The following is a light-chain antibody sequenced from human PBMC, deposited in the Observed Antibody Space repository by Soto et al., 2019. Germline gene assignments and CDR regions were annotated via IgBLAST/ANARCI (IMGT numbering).Light chain of an antibody. Sequence: QSALTQPPSASGSPGQSVTISCTGTSSDVGLYNYVSWYQQYPGKAHKLIIYDVNKRPSGVPDRFSGSKSGNTASLSVSGLQADDEADYYCSSFAGTTSVFGGGTKVTVL. CDR1: SSDVGLYNY. CDR3: SSFAGTTSV. J-gene: IGLJ3*02. CDR2: DVN. V-gene: IGLV2-8*01.